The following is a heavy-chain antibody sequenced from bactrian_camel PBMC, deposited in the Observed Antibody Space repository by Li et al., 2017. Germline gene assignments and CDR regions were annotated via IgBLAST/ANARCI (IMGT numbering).Heavy chain of an antibody. D-gene: IGHD4*01. Sequence: VQLVESGGGLVQPGGSLRLSCSASGFTFNSYAMTWVRQAPGKGLEWVSTINKGGGMLYYSDSVKGRFTISRDSAKNTLHLQLNSLKIEDTATYYCVKNPIATVALDADFGYWGQGTQVTVS. CDR3: VKNPIATVALDADFGY. CDR1: GFTFNSYA. CDR2: INKGGGML. V-gene: IGHV3S31*01. J-gene: IGHJ6*01.